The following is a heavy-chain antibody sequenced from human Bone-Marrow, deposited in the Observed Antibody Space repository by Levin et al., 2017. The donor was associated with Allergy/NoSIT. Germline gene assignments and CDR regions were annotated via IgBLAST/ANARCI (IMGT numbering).Heavy chain of an antibody. D-gene: IGHD6-19*01. V-gene: IGHV4-59*01. Sequence: PSETLSLTCTVSGGSISSYYWSWIRQPPGKGLEWIGYIYYSGSTNYNPSLKSRVTISVDTAKNQFSLKLSSVTAADTAVYYCARDSRSGWYDYWGQGTLVTVSS. CDR1: GGSISSYY. CDR3: ARDSRSGWYDY. J-gene: IGHJ4*02. CDR2: IYYSGST.